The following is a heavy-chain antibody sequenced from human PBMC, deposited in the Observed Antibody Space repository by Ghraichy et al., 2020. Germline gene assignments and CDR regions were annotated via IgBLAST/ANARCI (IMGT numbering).Heavy chain of an antibody. CDR3: ARESYGDYVRYGMDV. J-gene: IGHJ6*02. D-gene: IGHD4-17*01. CDR1: GGSVSSGSYY. CDR2: IFYSGNS. Sequence: SQTLSLTCTVSGGSVSSGSYYWSWIRQPPGKGLEWIAYIFYSGNSNYNPSLKSRVTISVDTSKNQFSLKLSSATAADTAVYYCARESYGDYVRYGMDVWGQGTTVTVSS. V-gene: IGHV4-61*01.